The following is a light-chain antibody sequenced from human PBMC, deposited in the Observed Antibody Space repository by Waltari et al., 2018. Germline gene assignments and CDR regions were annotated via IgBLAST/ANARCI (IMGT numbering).Light chain of an antibody. CDR3: KQSYSTPYT. CDR1: QSISSY. CDR2: AAS. Sequence: DIQMTQSPSSLSAYVGDRVTIPCRSSQSISSYLNWYQQKPGKAPKILIYAASSLQSGVPSRFSGSGSGTDFTLTISSLQPEDFATYYCKQSYSTPYTFGQRTKLEIK. V-gene: IGKV1-39*01. J-gene: IGKJ2*01.